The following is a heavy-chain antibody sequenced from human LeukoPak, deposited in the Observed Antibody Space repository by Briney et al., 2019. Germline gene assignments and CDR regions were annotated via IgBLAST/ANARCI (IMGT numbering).Heavy chain of an antibody. CDR2: ISAYNSNT. D-gene: IGHD2-2*02. Sequence: ASVKVSCKASGYTFTSYGISGVRQAPGQGLDGMGWISAYNSNTNYAQKLQGRVTMTTDTSKRTAYMELRSLRSDDTAVYYWARGYCSSTSCYTGDYWGQGTLVTVSS. V-gene: IGHV1-18*01. CDR1: GYTFTSYG. J-gene: IGHJ4*02. CDR3: ARGYCSSTSCYTGDY.